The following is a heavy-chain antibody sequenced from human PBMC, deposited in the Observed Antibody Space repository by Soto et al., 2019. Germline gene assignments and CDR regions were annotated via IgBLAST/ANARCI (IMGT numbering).Heavy chain of an antibody. V-gene: IGHV2-5*02. J-gene: IGHJ5*02. CDR1: GFSLSTSGVG. D-gene: IGHD3-9*01. CDR3: AHSNPVYFKRNNWFDP. Sequence: QITLKESGPTLVKPTQTLTLTCTFSGFSLSTSGVGVGWIRQPPGKALEWLALIYWDDDKRYSPSLKSRLTITKETSKNQVVLTMTNMDPVDTATYYCAHSNPVYFKRNNWFDPWGQGTLVTVSS. CDR2: IYWDDDK.